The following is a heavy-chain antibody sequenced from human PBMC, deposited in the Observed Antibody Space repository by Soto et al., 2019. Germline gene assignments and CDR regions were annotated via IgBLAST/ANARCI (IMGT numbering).Heavy chain of an antibody. CDR3: ARDYRASYPAYYYYGMDV. V-gene: IGHV4-31*03. J-gene: IGHJ6*02. CDR1: GGSISSGGYY. CDR2: IYYSGST. D-gene: IGHD3-16*02. Sequence: PSETLSLTCTVSGGSISSGGYYWSWIRQHPGKGLEWIGYIYYSGSTYYNPSLKSRVTISVDTSKNQFSLKLSSVTAADTAVYYCARDYRASYPAYYYYGMDVWGQGTTVTVSS.